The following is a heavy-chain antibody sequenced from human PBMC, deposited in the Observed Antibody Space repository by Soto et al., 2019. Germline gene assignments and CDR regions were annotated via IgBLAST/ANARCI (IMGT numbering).Heavy chain of an antibody. CDR2: IYYSGST. V-gene: IGHV4-59*01. J-gene: IGHJ4*02. CDR1: GGSISSYY. CDR3: ARAPRGNYGYPSYFDY. D-gene: IGHD3-10*01. Sequence: QVQLQESGPGLVKPSETLSLTCTVSGGSISSYYWSWIRQHPGKGLEWIGYIYYSGSTNYNPSLKSRVTISVYTSKNQFSLKLSSVTAADTAVYYCARAPRGNYGYPSYFDYWGQGTLVTVSS.